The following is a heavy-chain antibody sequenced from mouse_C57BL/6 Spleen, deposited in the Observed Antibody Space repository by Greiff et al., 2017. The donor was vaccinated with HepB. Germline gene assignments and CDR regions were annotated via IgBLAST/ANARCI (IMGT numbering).Heavy chain of an antibody. CDR3: ARESGKDYAMDY. Sequence: DVMLVESGGGLVKPGGSLKLSCAASGFTFSSYAMSWVRQTPEKRLEWVATISDGGSYTYYPDNVKGRFTISRDNAKNNLYLQMSHLKSEETAMYYCARESGKDYAMDYWGQGTSVTVSS. CDR1: GFTFSSYA. V-gene: IGHV5-4*01. J-gene: IGHJ4*01. CDR2: ISDGGSYT. D-gene: IGHD4-1*01.